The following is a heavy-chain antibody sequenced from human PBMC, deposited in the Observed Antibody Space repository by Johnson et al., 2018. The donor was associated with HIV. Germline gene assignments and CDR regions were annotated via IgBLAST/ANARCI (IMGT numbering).Heavy chain of an antibody. CDR3: YCTEHFGAGSESKGTFDA. Sequence: VQLVESGGGVVQPGRSLRLSCAASGFTFSSYAMHWVRQAPGKGLEWVAVISYDGSNKYYADSVKGRFTISRDNSKNTLYLKMTSLRQDDTAVYSCYCTEHFGAGSESKGTFDAWGQGTMVTVSS. CDR1: GFTFSSYA. V-gene: IGHV3-30*04. D-gene: IGHD3-10*01. CDR2: ISYDGSNK. J-gene: IGHJ3*01.